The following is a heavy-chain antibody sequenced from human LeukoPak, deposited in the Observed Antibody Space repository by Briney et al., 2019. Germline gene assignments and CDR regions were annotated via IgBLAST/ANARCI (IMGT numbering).Heavy chain of an antibody. CDR3: AKDIHPGLGSGASCCFDY. J-gene: IGHJ4*02. D-gene: IGHD2-15*01. CDR1: GYTFTSYG. V-gene: IGHV1-18*01. Sequence: ASVQVSCKASGYTFTSYGISWVRQAPGQGLEWMGWISGYNGDTNYAQNLQGRVTMTADTSTSTAYMELRNLRYDDTAVYYCAKDIHPGLGSGASCCFDYWGQGTQVTVSS. CDR2: ISGYNGDT.